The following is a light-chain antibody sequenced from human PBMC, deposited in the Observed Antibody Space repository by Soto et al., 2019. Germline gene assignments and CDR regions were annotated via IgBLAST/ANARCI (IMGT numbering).Light chain of an antibody. CDR1: QSVSSN. V-gene: IGKV3-15*01. J-gene: IGKJ2*01. Sequence: EIVMTQSPATLSVSPGERATLSCRASQSVSSNLDWYQQKPGQAPRLLIYGASTRATGIPARFSGSGSRKEFTLPVSSLQSKDFAVYYCQQYNNWPPYTFGQGTKLAIK. CDR2: GAS. CDR3: QQYNNWPPYT.